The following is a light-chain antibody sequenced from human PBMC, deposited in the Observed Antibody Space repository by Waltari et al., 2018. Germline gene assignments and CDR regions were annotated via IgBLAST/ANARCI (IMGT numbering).Light chain of an antibody. CDR3: SSYTTGRTVVI. CDR1: NDDLGAYNY. J-gene: IGLJ2*01. CDR2: DVS. Sequence: QSALTQPASVSGSPGQSITISCTGTNDDLGAYNYVSWYQLHPGQAPKLIIYDVSKRPSGVSDRFSGSKSANTASLTISDLQAEDDNDYYCSSYTTGRTVVIFGGGTKPTVL. V-gene: IGLV2-14*03.